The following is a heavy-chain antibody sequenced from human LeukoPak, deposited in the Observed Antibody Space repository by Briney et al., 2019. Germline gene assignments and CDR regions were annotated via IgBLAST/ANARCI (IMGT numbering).Heavy chain of an antibody. CDR1: GFTFSSYA. CDR3: AKDQLAYYYYYMDV. V-gene: IGHV3-23*01. CDR2: ISGSGGST. Sequence: GGSLTLSCAASGFTFSSYAMSWVRQAPGKGLEWVSAISGSGGSTYYADSVKGRFTISRDNSKNTLYLQMNSLRAEDTDVYYCAKDQLAYYYYYMDVWGKGTTVTVSS. J-gene: IGHJ6*03. D-gene: IGHD5-24*01.